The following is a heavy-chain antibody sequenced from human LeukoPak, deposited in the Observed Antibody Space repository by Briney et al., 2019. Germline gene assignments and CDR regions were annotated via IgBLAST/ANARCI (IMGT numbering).Heavy chain of an antibody. CDR2: IRYDGSNK. CDR3: AKDPLDQLLYFDY. D-gene: IGHD2-2*01. CDR1: GFTFSSYG. J-gene: IGHJ4*02. Sequence: XGSLXLSCAASGFTFSSYGMHWVRQAPGKGXXWVAFIRYDGSNKYYADSVKGRFTISRDNSKNTLYLQMNSLRAEDTAVYYCAKDPLDQLLYFDYWGQGTLVTVSS. V-gene: IGHV3-30*02.